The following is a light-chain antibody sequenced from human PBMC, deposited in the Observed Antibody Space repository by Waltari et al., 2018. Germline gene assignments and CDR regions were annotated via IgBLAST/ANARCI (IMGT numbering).Light chain of an antibody. CDR2: AAS. V-gene: IGKV1-9*01. J-gene: IGKJ5*01. Sequence: MQLTKSPSSLSASVGDRVTITCRASQGISSNLAWYQQKPGKAPKLLISAASTLQSGVPLRFSGSGSGTDFTLTISSLQPEDFATYYCQQLNSYPITFGQGTRLEIK. CDR3: QQLNSYPIT. CDR1: QGISSN.